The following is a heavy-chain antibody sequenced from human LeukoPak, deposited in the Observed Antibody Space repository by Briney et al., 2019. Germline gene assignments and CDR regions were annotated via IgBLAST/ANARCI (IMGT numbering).Heavy chain of an antibody. CDR3: ARGFGPKHGVYSFDY. D-gene: IGHD2-8*01. V-gene: IGHV4-39*07. CDR2: IYYSGST. CDR1: GGSISSSYYY. Sequence: RSSETLSLTCTVSGGSISSSYYYWGWIRQPPGKGLEWIGSIYYSGSTYYNPSLKSRVTISVDTSKNQFSLQLNSVTPEDTAVYYCARGFGPKHGVYSFDYWGQGTLVTVSA. J-gene: IGHJ4*02.